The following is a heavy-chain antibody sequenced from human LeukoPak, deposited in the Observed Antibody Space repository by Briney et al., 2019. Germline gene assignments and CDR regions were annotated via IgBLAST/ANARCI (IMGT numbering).Heavy chain of an antibody. CDR2: INPNSGGT. V-gene: IGHV1-2*02. D-gene: IGHD4-17*01. Sequence: ASVKVSCKASGYTFTGYYMHWVRQDPGQGLEWMGWINPNSGGTNYAQKFQGRVTMTRDTSISTAYMELSGLRSDDTAVYYCAREQYGDPHYYYYYGMDVWGQGTTVTVSS. J-gene: IGHJ6*02. CDR3: AREQYGDPHYYYYYGMDV. CDR1: GYTFTGYY.